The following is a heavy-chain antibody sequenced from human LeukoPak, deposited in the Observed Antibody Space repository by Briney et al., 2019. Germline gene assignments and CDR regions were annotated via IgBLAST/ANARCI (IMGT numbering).Heavy chain of an antibody. CDR2: IKDDGRDK. D-gene: IGHD1-1*01. V-gene: IGHV3-7*01. CDR1: GFNFLNYW. Sequence: GGSLRLSCAASGFNFLNYWISWVRQAPGKGLEWVANIKDDGRDKYYVDSVKGRFTISIDNARNSLSLQMNSLRVEDTAVYYCARDTGGGFDPWGQGTLVTVSS. CDR3: ARDTGGGFDP. J-gene: IGHJ5*02.